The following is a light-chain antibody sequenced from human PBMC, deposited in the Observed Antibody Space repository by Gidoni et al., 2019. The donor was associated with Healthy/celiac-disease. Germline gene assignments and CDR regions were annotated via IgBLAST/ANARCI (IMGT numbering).Light chain of an antibody. CDR1: QSVLYSSNNTNY. V-gene: IGKV4-1*01. CDR3: QQYYSTPLT. J-gene: IGKJ4*01. CDR2: WAS. Sequence: DIVMTQSPDSLAVSLGERATINCKSSQSVLYSSNNTNYLAWYQQKPGLPPKLRIYWASTRESGVPNRFSGSGSGTDFTLTISSLQAEDVAVYYCQQYYSTPLTFXGXTKLEIK.